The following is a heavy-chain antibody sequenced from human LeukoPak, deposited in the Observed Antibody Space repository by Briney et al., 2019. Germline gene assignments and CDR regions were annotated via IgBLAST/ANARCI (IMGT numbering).Heavy chain of an antibody. CDR1: GFTFDDYA. V-gene: IGHV3-9*01. CDR3: AKDISMVRGVLDV. Sequence: PGRSLRLSCAASGFTFDDYAMHWVRQAPGKGLEWVSGISWNSGSIGYADSVKGRFSISRDNAKNSLCLQMNSLRAEDTALYYCAKDISMVRGVLDVWGQGTTVTVSS. J-gene: IGHJ6*02. D-gene: IGHD3-10*01. CDR2: ISWNSGSI.